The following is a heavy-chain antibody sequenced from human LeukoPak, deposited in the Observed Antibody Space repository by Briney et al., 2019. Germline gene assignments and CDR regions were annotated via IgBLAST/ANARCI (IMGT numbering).Heavy chain of an antibody. V-gene: IGHV4-39*01. J-gene: IGHJ5*02. Sequence: SETLSLTCTVSGGSISSSSYYWGWIRQPPGKGLEWIGSIYYSGSTYYNPSLKSRVTISVDTSKNQFSLKLSSVTAADTAVYYCAKVGSYYDILTGYYDNRFDPWGQGTLVTVSS. D-gene: IGHD3-9*01. CDR2: IYYSGST. CDR3: AKVGSYYDILTGYYDNRFDP. CDR1: GGSISSSSYY.